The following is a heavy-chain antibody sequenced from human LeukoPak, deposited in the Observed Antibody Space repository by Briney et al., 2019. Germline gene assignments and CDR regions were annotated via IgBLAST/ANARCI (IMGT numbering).Heavy chain of an antibody. D-gene: IGHD2-2*01. Sequence: ASVKVSCKASGYTFTSYYMHWVRQAPGQGLEWMGIINPSGGSTSYAQKFQGRVTMTRDTSTSTVYMEPSSLRSEDTAVYYCAGSSTSFDAFDIWGQGTMVTVSS. CDR1: GYTFTSYY. V-gene: IGHV1-46*01. J-gene: IGHJ3*02. CDR2: INPSGGST. CDR3: AGSSTSFDAFDI.